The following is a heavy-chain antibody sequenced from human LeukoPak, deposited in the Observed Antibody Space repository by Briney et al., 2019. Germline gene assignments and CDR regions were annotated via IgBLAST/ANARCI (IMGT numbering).Heavy chain of an antibody. D-gene: IGHD3-3*01. Sequence: SQTLSLTCAVYGGSFSGYYWSWIRQPPGKGLEWIGEINHSGSTNYNPSLKSRVTISVDTSKNQFSLKLSSVTAADTAVYYCARSSKGVVIIRRPFDYWGQGTLVTVSS. CDR1: GGSFSGYY. V-gene: IGHV4-34*01. J-gene: IGHJ4*02. CDR2: INHSGST. CDR3: ARSSKGVVIIRRPFDY.